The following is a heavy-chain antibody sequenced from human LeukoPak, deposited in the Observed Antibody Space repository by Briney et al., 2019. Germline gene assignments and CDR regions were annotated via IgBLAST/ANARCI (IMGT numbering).Heavy chain of an antibody. CDR2: ISSSGNII. Sequence: GGSLRPSCAPSGFTFSDYYMSWIRQAPGKGLKWVSYISSSGNIIYYADSVKGRFTISRDNAKNSLYLQMNSLRAEDTAVCYCARRRYNWNAIDYWGQGTLVTVSS. J-gene: IGHJ4*02. CDR1: GFTFSDYY. V-gene: IGHV3-11*01. CDR3: ARRRYNWNAIDY. D-gene: IGHD1-20*01.